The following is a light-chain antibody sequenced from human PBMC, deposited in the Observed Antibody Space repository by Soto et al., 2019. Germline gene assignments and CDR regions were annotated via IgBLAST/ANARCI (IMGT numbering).Light chain of an antibody. CDR3: QRYGSSPPFT. V-gene: IGKV3-20*01. CDR2: GAS. J-gene: IGKJ2*01. Sequence: EIVLTQSLGTLSLSPGERATLSCRASQRVSSSYLAWYQQKPGQAPRLLIYGASTRATGIPDRFSGSGSGTDFTLTISRLEPEDFAVYFCQRYGSSPPFTFGQGTKVDIK. CDR1: QRVSSSY.